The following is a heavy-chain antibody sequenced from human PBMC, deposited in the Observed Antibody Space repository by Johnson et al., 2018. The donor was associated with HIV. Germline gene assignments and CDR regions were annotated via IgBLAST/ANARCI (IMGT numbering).Heavy chain of an antibody. CDR1: GFTFSSYW. V-gene: IGHV3-74*01. D-gene: IGHD5-24*01. J-gene: IGHJ3*01. Sequence: VQLVESGGGLVQPGGSLRLSCAASGFTFSSYWMHWVRQVPGEGLVWVSRIHSDGSITTSADSVKGRFAISRDNARNTLYLQMNSLRAEDTAVDYCARGHNSAFDFWGQGTMVTLSS. CDR2: IHSDGSIT. CDR3: ARGHNSAFDF.